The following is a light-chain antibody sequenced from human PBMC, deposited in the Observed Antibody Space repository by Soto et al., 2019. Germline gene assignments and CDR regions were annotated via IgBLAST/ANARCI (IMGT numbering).Light chain of an antibody. Sequence: DIQMTQSPSTLSASVGDRVTITCRASQSISSWLAWYQQKPGKAPKLLIYDASSLESGVPSRFSGSGSGTEVTLTISSLQPDDFATYYCQQYNSWRTFGQGTKVEIK. CDR1: QSISSW. CDR2: DAS. CDR3: QQYNSWRT. J-gene: IGKJ1*01. V-gene: IGKV1-5*01.